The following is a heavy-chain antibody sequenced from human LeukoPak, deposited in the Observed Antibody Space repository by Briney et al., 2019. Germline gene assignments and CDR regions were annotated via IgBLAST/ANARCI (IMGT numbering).Heavy chain of an antibody. CDR2: ISGGST. CDR1: GFTVSSNE. D-gene: IGHD5/OR15-5a*01. CDR3: NGCLIPRYYYMDV. V-gene: IGHV3-38-3*01. J-gene: IGHJ6*03. Sequence: PGGSLRLSCAASGFTVSSNEMSWVRQAPGKGLEWVSSISGGSTYYADSRKGRFTISRDNSKNTLHLQMNSLRAEDTAVYYCNGCLIPRYYYMDVWGKGTTVTVSS.